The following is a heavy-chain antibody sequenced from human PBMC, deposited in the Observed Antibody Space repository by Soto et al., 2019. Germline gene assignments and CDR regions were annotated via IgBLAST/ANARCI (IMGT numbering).Heavy chain of an antibody. CDR2: IIPMFGTP. J-gene: IGHJ4*02. Sequence: SVKVSCKASGVTFNRQDMRWVRQAPGQGLEWMGGIIPMFGTPHYAEKFQDRVTITADESTGTAYLELSSLTSEDTAVYYWATREGRDGYSLDYWGPGTLVTVSS. V-gene: IGHV1-69*13. CDR3: ATREGRDGYSLDY. D-gene: IGHD5-12*01. CDR1: GVTFNRQD.